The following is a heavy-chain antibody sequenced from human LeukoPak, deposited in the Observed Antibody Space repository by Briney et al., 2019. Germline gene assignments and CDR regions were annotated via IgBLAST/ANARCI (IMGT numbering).Heavy chain of an antibody. V-gene: IGHV3-23*01. CDR1: GFTFNNYA. J-gene: IGHJ6*02. CDR3: AKEKPPELLWFSMDV. CDR2: ISGSGGST. Sequence: PRGSLRLSCPASGFTFNNYAMIWVRQAPGKGLEWVSGISGSGGSTYYADSVKGRFRISRDNSKNTLYLQMNSLRAEDTAVYYCAKEKPPELLWFSMDVWGQGTTVTVSS. D-gene: IGHD3-10*01.